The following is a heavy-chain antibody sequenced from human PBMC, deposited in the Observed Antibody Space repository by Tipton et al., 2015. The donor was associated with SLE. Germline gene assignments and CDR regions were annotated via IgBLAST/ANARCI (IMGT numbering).Heavy chain of an antibody. CDR2: IYYSGST. CDR3: ARLFSPTPYGDYVYFDY. CDR1: GGSLSSSGYY. V-gene: IGHV4-39*07. Sequence: TLSLTCTVSGGSLSSSGYYWGWIRQPPGKGLEWIGSIYYSGSTNYNPSLNSRVTISVDTSKNQFSLKLSSVTAADTAVYYCARLFSPTPYGDYVYFDYWGQGTLVTVSS. D-gene: IGHD4-17*01. J-gene: IGHJ4*02.